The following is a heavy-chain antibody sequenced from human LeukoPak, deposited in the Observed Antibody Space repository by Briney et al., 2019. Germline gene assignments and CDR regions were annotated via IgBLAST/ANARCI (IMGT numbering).Heavy chain of an antibody. V-gene: IGHV1-18*01. CDR1: GYTLTSYG. CDR2: ISAYNGNT. J-gene: IGHJ4*02. Sequence: ASVKVSCKASGYTLTSYGISWVRQAPGQGLEWMGWISAYNGNTNYAQKLQGRVTMTTDTSTSTAYMELRSLRSDDTAVYYCARTSGDYYGSGSYLYWGQGTLVTVSS. CDR3: ARTSGDYYGSGSYLY. D-gene: IGHD3-10*01.